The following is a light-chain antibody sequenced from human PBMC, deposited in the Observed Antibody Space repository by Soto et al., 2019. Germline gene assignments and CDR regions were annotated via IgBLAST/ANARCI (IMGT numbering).Light chain of an antibody. CDR1: QSVSSN. CDR2: AAS. CDR3: QQYDNWPLT. Sequence: IVMTQSPVTLSVSPGEIATLSCRASQSVSSNLAWYQQRPGQAPRLLMYAASTPATGIPARFSGSGSGTEFSLTISGLQSEDFVVYFCQQYDNWPLTGGGGTKVEMK. J-gene: IGKJ4*01. V-gene: IGKV3-15*01.